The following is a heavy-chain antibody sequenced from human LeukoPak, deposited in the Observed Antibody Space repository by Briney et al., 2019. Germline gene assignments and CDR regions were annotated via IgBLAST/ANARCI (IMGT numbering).Heavy chain of an antibody. J-gene: IGHJ4*02. CDR1: GYTLTELS. CDR2: FDPEDGET. Sequence: ASVKVSCKVSGYTLTELSMHWVRQAPGKGLEWMGGFDPEDGETIYAQKFQGRVTMTEDTSTDTAYMELSRQRSEDKAVYYCATAPRRWLQFNYWGQGTLVTVSS. D-gene: IGHD5-24*01. CDR3: ATAPRRWLQFNY. V-gene: IGHV1-24*01.